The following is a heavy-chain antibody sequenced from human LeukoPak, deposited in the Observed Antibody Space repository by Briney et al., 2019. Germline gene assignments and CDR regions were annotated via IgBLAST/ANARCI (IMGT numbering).Heavy chain of an antibody. Sequence: GGSLRLSCAASGFTFSSYWMSWVRQAPGKGLERVANIKQDGSEKYYVDSVKGRFTISRDNAKNSLYLQMNSLRAEDTAVYYCARDTYDSSGYYYGYFQRWGQGTLVTVSS. CDR3: ARDTYDSSGYYYGYFQR. J-gene: IGHJ1*01. CDR2: IKQDGSEK. D-gene: IGHD3-22*01. V-gene: IGHV3-7*01. CDR1: GFTFSSYW.